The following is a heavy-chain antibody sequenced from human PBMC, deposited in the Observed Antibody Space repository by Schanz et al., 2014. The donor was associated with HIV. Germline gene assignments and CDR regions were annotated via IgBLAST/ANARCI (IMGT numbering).Heavy chain of an antibody. CDR3: AKGARAHKVTPGVDV. J-gene: IGHJ6*02. CDR1: GFTFSRSA. Sequence: EVQLLESGGGLVQPGGSLRLSCTVSGFTFSRSAMTWVRQAPGKGLEWVSSIDIAGTLTYFADSVKGRFTISRDNSKNTLYMQMNSLRVEDTAVYYCAKGARAHKVTPGVDVWGQGTTVIVS. D-gene: IGHD2-21*02. V-gene: IGHV3-23*03. CDR2: IDIAGTLT.